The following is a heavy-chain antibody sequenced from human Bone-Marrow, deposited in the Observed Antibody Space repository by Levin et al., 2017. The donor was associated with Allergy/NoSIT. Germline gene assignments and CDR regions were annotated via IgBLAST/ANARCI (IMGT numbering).Heavy chain of an antibody. D-gene: IGHD2-21*02. Sequence: GESLKISCAASGFTFSDVWMSWVRQAPGKGLEWVGRIKSKADGGTTDYAALVKGRFTISRDDSKNTLYLQMNSLTPEDTALYYCTTWFLVVAPAIPYYYYGMDVWGQGTTVTVSS. CDR2: IKSKADGGTT. J-gene: IGHJ6*02. CDR3: TTWFLVVAPAIPYYYYGMDV. V-gene: IGHV3-15*01. CDR1: GFTFSDVW.